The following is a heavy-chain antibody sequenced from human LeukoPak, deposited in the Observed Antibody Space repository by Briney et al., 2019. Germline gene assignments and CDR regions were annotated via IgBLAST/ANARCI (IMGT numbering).Heavy chain of an antibody. D-gene: IGHD2-15*01. CDR2: IYYSGST. Sequence: KTSETLSLTCTVSGGSISSYYWSWIRQPPGKGLEWIGYIYYSGSTNYNPSLKSRVTISVDTSKNQFSLKLSSVTAADTAVYYCARGSDLRAFAYWGQGTLVTVSS. J-gene: IGHJ4*02. V-gene: IGHV4-59*01. CDR1: GGSISSYY. CDR3: ARGSDLRAFAY.